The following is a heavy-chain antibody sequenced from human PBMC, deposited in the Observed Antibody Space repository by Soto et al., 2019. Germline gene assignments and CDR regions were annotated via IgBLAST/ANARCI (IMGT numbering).Heavy chain of an antibody. CDR1: GGSTSSGDYF. CDR3: ARGRYSYGPYFDY. J-gene: IGHJ4*02. D-gene: IGHD1-26*01. Sequence: PSETLSLTCTVSGGSTSSGDYFWTWIRQPPGTGLELIGYIFYNGRTSYNPSLKSRVSISVDTSKTQFSLKLSSVTAADTAVYYCARGRYSYGPYFDYRGQGTLVT. CDR2: IFYNGRT. V-gene: IGHV4-30-4*01.